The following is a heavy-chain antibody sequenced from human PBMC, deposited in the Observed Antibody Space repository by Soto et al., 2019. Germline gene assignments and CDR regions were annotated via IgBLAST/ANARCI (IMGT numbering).Heavy chain of an antibody. CDR1: GGSISSSSYY. CDR3: PTLRAQD. Sequence: QLQLQESGPGLVKPSETLSLTCTVSGGSISSSSYYWGWIRQPPGKGLEWIGRIYYSGSTYYNPSITRRATITVDPSKNQFSLKLSFVTPADPAVYHWPTLRAQDWGQGTLATVSS. D-gene: IGHD3-16*01. V-gene: IGHV4-39*01. CDR2: IYYSGST. J-gene: IGHJ4*02.